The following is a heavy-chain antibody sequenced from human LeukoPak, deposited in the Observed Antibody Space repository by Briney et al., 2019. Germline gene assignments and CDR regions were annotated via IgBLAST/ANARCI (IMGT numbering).Heavy chain of an antibody. Sequence: GRSLRLSCAASGFTFSSYGMHWVRQAPGKGLEWVAVISYDGSNKYYADSVKGRFTISRDNSKNTLYLQMNSLRAEDTAVYYCAKTTVYSSSWYHFDYWGQGTLVTVSS. V-gene: IGHV3-30*18. CDR3: AKTTVYSSSWYHFDY. J-gene: IGHJ4*02. CDR1: GFTFSSYG. CDR2: ISYDGSNK. D-gene: IGHD6-13*01.